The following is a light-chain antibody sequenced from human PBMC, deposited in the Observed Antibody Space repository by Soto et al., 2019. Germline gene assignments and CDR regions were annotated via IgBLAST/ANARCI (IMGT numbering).Light chain of an antibody. CDR3: QESYSTPSVT. Sequence: DIQMTQSPSSMSASVGDRVTITCRASQSISAYLNWYQQKPGKAPKLLIYAASSLQSGVPSRFSGSGSGTDFTLTIGSLQPEDFANYYCQESYSTPSVTFGPGTKVDIK. CDR1: QSISAY. V-gene: IGKV1-39*01. J-gene: IGKJ3*01. CDR2: AAS.